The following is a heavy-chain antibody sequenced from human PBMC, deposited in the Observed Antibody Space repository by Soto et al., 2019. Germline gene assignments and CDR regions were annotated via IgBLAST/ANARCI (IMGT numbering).Heavy chain of an antibody. D-gene: IGHD2-21*01. Sequence: QAHLVQSGAEVKKPGASVNISCKASGYTFTAYSMHWVRQAPGHGLEWLGRINLGTGDTEYSQKFQGSVMIARDTAATTGYLGVSSLRYEDTAVYFCGRVVGGVYGMDVWGQGTTVTVSS. CDR3: GRVVGGVYGMDV. CDR1: GYTFTAYS. CDR2: INLGTGDT. V-gene: IGHV1-3*01. J-gene: IGHJ6*02.